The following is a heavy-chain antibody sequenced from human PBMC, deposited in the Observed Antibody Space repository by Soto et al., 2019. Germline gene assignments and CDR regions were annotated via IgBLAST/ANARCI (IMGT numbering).Heavy chain of an antibody. CDR1: GFTVSSNY. Sequence: GGSLRLSCAASGFTVSSNYMSWVRQAPGKGLEWVSVIYSGGSTYYADSVKGRFTISRDNSKNTLYLQMNSLRAEDTAVYYCARDGSASGSYPRYYFDYWGQGTLVTVSS. CDR2: IYSGGST. V-gene: IGHV3-53*01. J-gene: IGHJ4*02. CDR3: ARDGSASGSYPRYYFDY. D-gene: IGHD1-26*01.